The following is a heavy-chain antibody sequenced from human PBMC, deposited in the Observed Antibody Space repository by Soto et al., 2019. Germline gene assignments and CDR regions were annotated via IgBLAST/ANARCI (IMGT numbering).Heavy chain of an antibody. CDR2: INNGGSS. Sequence: QVHLQQWGAGLLKPSETLSLTCAVYGGSFSGYYWSWIRQPPGKGLEWIGEINNGGSSNYNPSLKSRGSMSGGTSNTQFSLKLASVSAADTAVYYCARGRGDGYNPNWYFDLWVRGTLVTFSS. CDR1: GGSFSGYY. CDR3: ARGRGDGYNPNWYFDL. D-gene: IGHD3-10*01. J-gene: IGHJ2*01. V-gene: IGHV4-34*01.